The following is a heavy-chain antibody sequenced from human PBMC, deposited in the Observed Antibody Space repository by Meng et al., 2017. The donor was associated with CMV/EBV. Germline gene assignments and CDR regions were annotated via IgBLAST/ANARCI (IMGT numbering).Heavy chain of an antibody. CDR3: ARDDRSGSYYDYYYYGMDV. J-gene: IGHJ6*02. D-gene: IGHD1-26*01. Sequence: GESLKISCAASGFTFSDYCMNWVRQAPGKGLEWVSSISSSSSYIYYADSVKGRFTISRDNAKNSLYLQMNSLRAEDTAVYYCARDDRSGSYYDYYYYGMDVWGQGTTVTVSS. CDR2: ISSSSSYI. V-gene: IGHV3-21*01. CDR1: GFTFSDYC.